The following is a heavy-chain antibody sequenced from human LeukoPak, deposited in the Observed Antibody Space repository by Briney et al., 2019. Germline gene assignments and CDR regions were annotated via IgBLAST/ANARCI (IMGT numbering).Heavy chain of an antibody. Sequence: GGSLRLSCAASGFTFSSYSMNWVRQAPGKGLEWVSSISSSSSYIYYADSVKGRFTISRDNAKNSLYLQMNSLRAEDTAVYYCARDNSGSYSSWSPDYWGQGTLVTVSS. CDR1: GFTFSSYS. J-gene: IGHJ4*02. CDR2: ISSSSSYI. CDR3: ARDNSGSYSSWSPDY. D-gene: IGHD1-26*01. V-gene: IGHV3-21*01.